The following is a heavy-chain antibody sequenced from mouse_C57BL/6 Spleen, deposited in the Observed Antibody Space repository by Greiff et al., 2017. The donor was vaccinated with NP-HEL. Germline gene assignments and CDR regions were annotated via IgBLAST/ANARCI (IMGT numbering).Heavy chain of an antibody. CDR2: IWAGGST. V-gene: IGHV2-9*02. J-gene: IGHJ2*01. CDR1: GFSLTSYG. Sequence: VQLMESGPGLVAPSQSLSITCTVSGFSLTSYGVHWVRQPPGQGLEWLGVIWAGGSTNYNSALMSRLSISKDNSKIQVFVKMNSLRTDDTAMYYCARLEDIWGQGTTLTGSS. CDR3: ARLEDI. D-gene: IGHD1-3*01.